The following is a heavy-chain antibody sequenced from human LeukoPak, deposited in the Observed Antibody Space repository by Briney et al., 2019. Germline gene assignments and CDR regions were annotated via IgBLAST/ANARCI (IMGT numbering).Heavy chain of an antibody. CDR2: INHSGST. J-gene: IGHJ5*02. CDR1: GGSISSGSYY. Sequence: PSETLSLTCTVSGGSISSGSYYWSWIRQPPGKGLEWIGEINHSGSTNYNPSLKSRVTISVDTSKNQFSLKLSSVTAADTAVYYCARRARVSSSSVHRFNERNWFDPWGQGTLVTVSS. CDR3: ARRARVSSSSVHRFNERNWFDP. V-gene: IGHV4-39*07. D-gene: IGHD6-6*01.